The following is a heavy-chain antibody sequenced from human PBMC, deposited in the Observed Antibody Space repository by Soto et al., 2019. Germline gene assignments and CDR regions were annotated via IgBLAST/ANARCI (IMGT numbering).Heavy chain of an antibody. Sequence: GESLKISCKGSGYSFTSYWISWVRQMPGKGLEWMGRIDPSDSYTNYSPSFQGHVTISADKSISTAYLQWSSLKASDTAMYYCARLSGPHYYDSSGQIDYWGQGTLVTVSS. V-gene: IGHV5-10-1*01. CDR1: GYSFTSYW. CDR2: IDPSDSYT. CDR3: ARLSGPHYYDSSGQIDY. D-gene: IGHD3-22*01. J-gene: IGHJ4*02.